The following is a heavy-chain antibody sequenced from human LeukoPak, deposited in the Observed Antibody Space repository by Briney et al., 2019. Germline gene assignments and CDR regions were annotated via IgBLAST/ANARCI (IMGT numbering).Heavy chain of an antibody. D-gene: IGHD5-18*01. J-gene: IGHJ3*02. V-gene: IGHV5-51*01. Sequence: GESLKISCKGSGYSFTFYWIGWVRQMPGKGLEWMGIIYPGDSDTRYSPSFQGQVTISADKSISTAYLQWSSLKASDTAMYYCARPPGYSYGNDAFDIWGQGTMVTVSS. CDR2: IYPGDSDT. CDR3: ARPPGYSYGNDAFDI. CDR1: GYSFTFYW.